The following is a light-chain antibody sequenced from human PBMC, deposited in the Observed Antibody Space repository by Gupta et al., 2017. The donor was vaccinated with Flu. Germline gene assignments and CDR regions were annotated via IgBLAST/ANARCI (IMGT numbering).Light chain of an antibody. V-gene: IGLV1-44*01. CDR3: SAWDDSLNGGV. CDR1: SSNIGSNT. CDR2: KNK. J-gene: IGLJ3*02. Sequence: QSVLTQPPSASGTPGQRVTLSCSGSSSNIGSNTVHWYQQFPGTAPKVRIYKNKRRPSGVPDRFSGSKSGTSASLAISGLQSEEEADYYCSAWDDSLNGGVFGGGTKLHVL.